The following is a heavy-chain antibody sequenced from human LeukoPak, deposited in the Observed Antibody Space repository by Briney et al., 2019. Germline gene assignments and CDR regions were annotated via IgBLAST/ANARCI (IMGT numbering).Heavy chain of an antibody. CDR3: AGRIAAAGTGWFDP. Sequence: PSETLSLTCAVSGGSISSSSYYWGWTRQPPGKGLEWIVSIYYSGSTSYNPSLTSRVTISVYRSKNQFSLKLSSVTAADTAVYYGAGRIAAAGTGWFDPWGQGTLVTVSS. D-gene: IGHD6-13*01. J-gene: IGHJ5*02. V-gene: IGHV4-39*07. CDR2: IYYSGST. CDR1: GGSISSSSYY.